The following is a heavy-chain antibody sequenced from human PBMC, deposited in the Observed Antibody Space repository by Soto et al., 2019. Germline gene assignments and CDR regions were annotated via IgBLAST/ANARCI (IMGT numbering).Heavy chain of an antibody. D-gene: IGHD3-22*01. CDR3: ARDSFPYYYDSSGYYNY. CDR2: IKQDGSEK. Sequence: GGSLRLSCAASGFTFSSYWMSWVRQAPGKGLEWVANIKQDGSEKDYVDSVKGRFTISRDNANNTLYLQMNSLRAEDTAVYYCARDSFPYYYDSSGYYNYWGQGTLVTVSS. CDR1: GFTFSSYW. V-gene: IGHV3-7*01. J-gene: IGHJ4*02.